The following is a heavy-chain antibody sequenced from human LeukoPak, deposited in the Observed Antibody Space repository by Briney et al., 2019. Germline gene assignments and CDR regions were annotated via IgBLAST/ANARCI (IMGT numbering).Heavy chain of an antibody. Sequence: PSQTLSLTCAVSGGSISSGGYSWSWIRQPPGKDLEWIGYIYQSGSTYYNPSLKSRVTISVDTSKNQFSLKLSSVTAADTAVYYCARLVSQNWFDPWGQGTLVTVSS. V-gene: IGHV4-30-2*02. CDR2: IYQSGST. D-gene: IGHD5-12*01. CDR1: GGSISSGGYS. J-gene: IGHJ5*02. CDR3: ARLVSQNWFDP.